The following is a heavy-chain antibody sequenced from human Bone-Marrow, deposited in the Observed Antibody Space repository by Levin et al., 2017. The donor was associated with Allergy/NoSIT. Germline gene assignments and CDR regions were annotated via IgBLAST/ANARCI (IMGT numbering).Heavy chain of an antibody. J-gene: IGHJ4*02. Sequence: SETLSLTCTVSGGSISSSSYYWGWIRQPPGKGLEWIGSIYYSGSTYYNPSLKSRVTISVDTSKNQFSLKLSSVTAADTAVYYCALGSVADFDYWGQGTLVTVSS. V-gene: IGHV4-39*01. CDR1: GGSISSSSYY. D-gene: IGHD1-26*01. CDR3: ALGSVADFDY. CDR2: IYYSGST.